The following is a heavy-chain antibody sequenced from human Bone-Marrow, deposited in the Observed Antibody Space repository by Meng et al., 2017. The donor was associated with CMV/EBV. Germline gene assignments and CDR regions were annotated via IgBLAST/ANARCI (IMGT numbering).Heavy chain of an antibody. J-gene: IGHJ6*02. V-gene: IGHV3-48*03. CDR2: ISSGGGTI. Sequence: GGSLRLSCAASKFSFTTYEMNWVRQAPGKGLEWVSYISSGGGTIYYADSVKGRFTISRDNAKKSLYLQMNSLRAEDTAVYYCARDLYYDFWSGFSDYGMDVWGQGTTVTVS. CDR3: ARDLYYDFWSGFSDYGMDV. D-gene: IGHD3-3*01. CDR1: KFSFTTYE.